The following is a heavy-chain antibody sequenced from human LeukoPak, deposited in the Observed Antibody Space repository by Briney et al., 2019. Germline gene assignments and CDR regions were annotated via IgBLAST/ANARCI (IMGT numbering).Heavy chain of an antibody. CDR2: IIPIFGTA. D-gene: IGHD2-15*01. V-gene: IGHV1-69*05. Sequence: SVKVSCKASGGTFSSYAISWVRQAPGQGLEWMGGIIPIFGTASYAQKFQGRVTITTDESTSTAYMELSSLRSEDTAVYYCARSGVVVDYYYYMDVWGKGTTVTVSS. J-gene: IGHJ6*03. CDR1: GGTFSSYA. CDR3: ARSGVVVDYYYYMDV.